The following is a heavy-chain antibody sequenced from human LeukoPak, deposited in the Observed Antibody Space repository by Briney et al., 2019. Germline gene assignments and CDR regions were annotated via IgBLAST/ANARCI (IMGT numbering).Heavy chain of an antibody. CDR2: IKQDGSEK. D-gene: IGHD6-13*01. Sequence: GGSLRLSCAASGFTFSTYWMTWVRQAPGKGLEWVANIKQDGSEKYYVDSVKGRFTISRDNAKNTLYLQMNSLRAEDTAVYYCASQTYSSSCYYWGQGTLVTVSS. CDR3: ASQTYSSSCYY. V-gene: IGHV3-7*02. J-gene: IGHJ4*02. CDR1: GFTFSTYW.